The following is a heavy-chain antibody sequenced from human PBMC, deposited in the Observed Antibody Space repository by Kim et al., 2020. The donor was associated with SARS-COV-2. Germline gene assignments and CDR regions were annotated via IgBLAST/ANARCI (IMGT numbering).Heavy chain of an antibody. CDR1: GFTFSSYS. J-gene: IGHJ3*02. CDR3: ARDRTDILTGPDAFDI. D-gene: IGHD3-9*01. V-gene: IGHV3-48*02. CDR2: ISSSSSTI. Sequence: GGSLRLSCAASGFTFSSYSMNWVRQAPGKGLEWVSYISSSSSTIYYADSVKGRFTISRDNAKNSLYLQMNSLRDEDTAVYYCARDRTDILTGPDAFDIWGQGTMVTVSS.